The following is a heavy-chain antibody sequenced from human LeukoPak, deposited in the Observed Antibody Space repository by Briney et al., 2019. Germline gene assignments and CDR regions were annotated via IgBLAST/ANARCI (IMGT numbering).Heavy chain of an antibody. CDR1: GGSISSGGYY. CDR2: IYYSGST. V-gene: IGHV4-31*03. J-gene: IGHJ4*02. CDR3: ARQAKDDYYDSSGCDY. Sequence: PSEALSLTCTVSGGSISSGGYYWSWIRQHPGKGLEWIGYIYYSGSTYYNPSLKSRVTISVDTSKNQFSLKLSSVTASDTAVYYCARQAKDDYYDSSGCDYWGQGTLVTVSS. D-gene: IGHD3-22*01.